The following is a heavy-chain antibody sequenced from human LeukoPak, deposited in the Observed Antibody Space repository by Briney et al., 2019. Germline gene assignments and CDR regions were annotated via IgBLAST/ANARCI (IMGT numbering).Heavy chain of an antibody. CDR3: ARDCEDYVWGSYRTLGCFEY. D-gene: IGHD3-16*02. V-gene: IGHV3-48*01. CDR1: GFSFTSYS. CDR2: ISSSSGRTT. Sequence: PGGSLRLSCVASGFSFTSYSMNWVRQAPGKGLEWVSYISSSSGRTTYYAESVKGRFTISRDTAKSSVHLQMNSLGVEDTAVYYCARDCEDYVWGSYRTLGCFEYWGQGTLVTVSS. J-gene: IGHJ4*02.